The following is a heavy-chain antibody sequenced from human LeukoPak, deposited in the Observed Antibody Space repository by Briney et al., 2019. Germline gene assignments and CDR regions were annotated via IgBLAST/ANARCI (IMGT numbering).Heavy chain of an antibody. Sequence: ASVKVSCKTSGYTFTNYDINWVRQATGQGLEWMGWMNPNSEKTGFAQKFQGRVTMTRNTSISTAYMELSSLKSDDTAVYYCARTRRYESSGLFDYWGQGALVTVSS. CDR1: GYTFTNYD. CDR2: MNPNSEKT. J-gene: IGHJ4*02. D-gene: IGHD3-22*01. CDR3: ARTRRYESSGLFDY. V-gene: IGHV1-8*01.